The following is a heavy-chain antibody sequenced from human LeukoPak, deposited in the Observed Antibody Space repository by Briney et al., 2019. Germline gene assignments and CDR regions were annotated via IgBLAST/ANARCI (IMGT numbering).Heavy chain of an antibody. V-gene: IGHV1-2*06. Sequence: ASVKVSCKASGYTFTGYYIHWVRQAPGQGLEWMGRINPNNGGTNYAQKFQGRVTMARDMSMSTAYMELSRLRSVDTAVYYCAGEDNSSGYRPFDIWGQGTMVTVPS. CDR2: INPNNGGT. D-gene: IGHD3-22*01. J-gene: IGHJ3*02. CDR1: GYTFTGYY. CDR3: AGEDNSSGYRPFDI.